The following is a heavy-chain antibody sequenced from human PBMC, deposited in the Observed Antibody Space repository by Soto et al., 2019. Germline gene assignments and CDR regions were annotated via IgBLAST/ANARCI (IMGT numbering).Heavy chain of an antibody. CDR3: AKSPSGVVRGVMIYYYYYMDV. V-gene: IGHV3-23*01. Sequence: EVQLLESGGGLVQPGGSLRLSCAASGFTFSSYAMSWVRQAPGKGLEWVSAISGSGGSTYYADSVKGRFTISRDNSKNTLYLQMYSLRAEDTAVNYCAKSPSGVVRGVMIYYYYYMDVWGKGTTVTVSS. D-gene: IGHD3-10*01. CDR1: GFTFSSYA. CDR2: ISGSGGST. J-gene: IGHJ6*03.